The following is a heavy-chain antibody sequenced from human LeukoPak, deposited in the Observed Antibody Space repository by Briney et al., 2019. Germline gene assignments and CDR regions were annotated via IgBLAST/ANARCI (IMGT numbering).Heavy chain of an antibody. Sequence: GSVKVSCKASGGTFNHFGINWVRHAPGQGLEWMGCISAYNGNTNYAQKLQGRVTMTTDTSTSTAYMELRSLRSDDTAVYYCARDIGVQTMGFGVLWGDYWGQGTLVTVSS. V-gene: IGHV1-18*01. CDR2: ISAYNGNT. J-gene: IGHJ4*02. CDR1: GGTFNHFG. CDR3: ARDIGVQTMGFGVLWGDY. D-gene: IGHD3-10*01.